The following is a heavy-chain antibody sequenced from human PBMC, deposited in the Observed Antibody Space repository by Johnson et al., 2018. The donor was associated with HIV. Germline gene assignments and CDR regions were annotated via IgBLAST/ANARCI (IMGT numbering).Heavy chain of an antibody. J-gene: IGHJ3*01. D-gene: IGHD6-13*01. CDR3: ARDGESQQLPLGDAFDF. Sequence: VQLVESGGGLIQPGGSLRLSCAASGFSVSSNYMNWVRQAPGKGLEWVSVIYSGGSTYYADSVKGRFTISRDNSKNTLYLQMNSLRVEDTAVYYCARDGESQQLPLGDAFDFWGQGTMVTVSS. CDR2: IYSGGST. CDR1: GFSVSSNY. V-gene: IGHV3-53*01.